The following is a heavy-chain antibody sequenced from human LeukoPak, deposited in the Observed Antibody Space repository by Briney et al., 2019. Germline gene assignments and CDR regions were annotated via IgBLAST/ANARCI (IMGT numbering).Heavy chain of an antibody. Sequence: SETLSLTCTVSGGSISSYYWSWIRQPAGKGLEWIGRTYTSGSTNYNPSLKSRVTMSVDTSKNQFSLKLSSVTAADTAVYYCARETSPYCGGDCPPDDYYYYYMDVWGKGTTVTISS. D-gene: IGHD2-21*02. CDR1: GGSISSYY. CDR2: TYTSGST. J-gene: IGHJ6*03. CDR3: ARETSPYCGGDCPPDDYYYYYMDV. V-gene: IGHV4-4*07.